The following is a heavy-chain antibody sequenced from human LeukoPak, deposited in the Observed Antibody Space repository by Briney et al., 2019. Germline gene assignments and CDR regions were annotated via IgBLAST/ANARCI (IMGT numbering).Heavy chain of an antibody. D-gene: IGHD2-21*01. V-gene: IGHV4-34*01. Sequence: SETLSLTCGASDGSLDIYYWMFVRQPPGKGLQWIGEITYRGSPYYHPSLKSRVTIPIDASQRHVSLTLNSVTAADTAVYYCATYGGDWKFDSWGQGTLVTVSS. CDR2: ITYRGSP. CDR1: DGSLDIYY. CDR3: ATYGGDWKFDS. J-gene: IGHJ4*02.